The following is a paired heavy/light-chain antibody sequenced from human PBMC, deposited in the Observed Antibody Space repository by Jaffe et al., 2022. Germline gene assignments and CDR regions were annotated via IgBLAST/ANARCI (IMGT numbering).Light chain of an antibody. CDR1: SSDVGAYNY. CDR3: SSYTSSTHVV. J-gene: IGLJ2*01. V-gene: IGLV2-14*03. CDR2: DVS. Sequence: QSALTQPASVSGSPGQSITISCTGTSSDVGAYNYVSWYQQHPGKAPKLMIYDVSNRPSGVSNRFSGSKSGNTASLTISGLQAEDEADYYCSSYTSSTHVVFGGGTKLTVL.
Heavy chain of an antibody. V-gene: IGHV4-61*01. CDR3: ARDGGSGSGSYWFDL. J-gene: IGHJ5*02. CDR1: GGSVRSANYY. D-gene: IGHD3-10*01. Sequence: QVQLQESGPGLVKPSETLSLTCTVSGGSVRSANYYWSWIRQPPGGGLEWIGYGFYSGSTKCNPALKSRVTISVDTSKNQFSLKLSSVTAADTAVYYCARDGGSGSGSYWFDLWGQGTLVTVSS. CDR2: GFYSGST.